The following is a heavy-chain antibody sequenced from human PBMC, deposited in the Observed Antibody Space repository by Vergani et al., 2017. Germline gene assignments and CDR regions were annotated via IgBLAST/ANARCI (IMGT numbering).Heavy chain of an antibody. CDR3: AHPRRLWFGELLRPFDY. J-gene: IGHJ4*02. V-gene: IGHV3-23*01. D-gene: IGHD3-10*01. CDR2: ISGSGGST. CDR1: GFTFSSYA. Sequence: EVQLLESGGGLVQPGGSLRLSCAASGFTFSSYAMSWVRQAPGKGLEWVSAISGSGGSTYYADSVKGRFTISRDNSKNTLYLQMNSLRAEDTAGYYCAHPRRLWFGELLRPFDYWGQGTLVTVSS.